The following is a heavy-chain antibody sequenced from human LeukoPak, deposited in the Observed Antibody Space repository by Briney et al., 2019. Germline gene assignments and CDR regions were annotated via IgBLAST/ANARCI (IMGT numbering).Heavy chain of an antibody. Sequence: GGSLRLSCAASGFTFSSYSMNWVRQAPGKGLEWVSSISSSSSYIYYADSVKGRFTISRDNAKNSLYLQMNSLRAEDTAVYYCARDYGSYYDSSGYYLDYWGQGTLVTVSS. CDR3: ARDYGSYYDSSGYYLDY. D-gene: IGHD3-22*01. CDR2: ISSSSSYI. J-gene: IGHJ4*02. V-gene: IGHV3-21*01. CDR1: GFTFSSYS.